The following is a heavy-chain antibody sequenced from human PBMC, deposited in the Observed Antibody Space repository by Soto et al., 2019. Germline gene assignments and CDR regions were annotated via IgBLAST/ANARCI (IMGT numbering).Heavy chain of an antibody. CDR3: ATLPRIGYCSGGTCFSGFAA. J-gene: IGHJ5*02. V-gene: IGHV1-69*06. CDR2: IVPSFGTP. D-gene: IGHD2-15*01. CDR1: GGTFGSNA. Sequence: QVQLVQSGAELKKPGSSVKISCRASGGTFGSNAISWVRQAPGQGLEWMGSIVPSFGTPNFAQRFQDRVTFTADKSTDTAYMDLSTLGSDDTAVHFCATLPRIGYCSGGTCFSGFAAWGQGTLVTVSS.